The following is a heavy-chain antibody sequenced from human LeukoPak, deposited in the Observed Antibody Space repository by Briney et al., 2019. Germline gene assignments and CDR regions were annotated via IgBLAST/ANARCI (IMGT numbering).Heavy chain of an antibody. V-gene: IGHV3-48*03. Sequence: GGSLRLSCAASGFTFSSYEMNWVRQAPGKWLEWLSHISTSGDTIHYANSVEGRFTISRDNAKNSLYLQMNSLRVEDTALYYCARDATTAVGWVYMDVWGKGTTVTISS. CDR1: GFTFSSYE. D-gene: IGHD6-13*01. CDR2: ISTSGDTI. J-gene: IGHJ6*03. CDR3: ARDATTAVGWVYMDV.